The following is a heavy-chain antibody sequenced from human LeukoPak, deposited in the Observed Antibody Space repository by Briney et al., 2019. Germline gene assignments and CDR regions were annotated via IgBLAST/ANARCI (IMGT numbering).Heavy chain of an antibody. CDR1: GYTFTSYD. D-gene: IGHD3-22*01. Sequence: GASVKVSCKASGYTFTSYDINWVRQATGQGLEWMGWMNPNNGNTGYAQKFQGRVTMTRNTSISTAYMELSSLRSEDTAVYYCARAPYYYDSSGYYYYFDYWGQGTLVTVSS. CDR3: ARAPYYYDSSGYYYYFDY. J-gene: IGHJ4*02. CDR2: MNPNNGNT. V-gene: IGHV1-8*01.